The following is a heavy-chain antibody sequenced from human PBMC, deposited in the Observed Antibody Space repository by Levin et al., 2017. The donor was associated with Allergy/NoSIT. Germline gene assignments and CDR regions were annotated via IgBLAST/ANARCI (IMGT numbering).Heavy chain of an antibody. Sequence: GSLRLSCAVYGGSFSGYYWSWIRQPPGKGLEWIGEINHSGSTNYNPSLKSRVTISVDTSKNQFSLKLSSVTAADTAVYYCASGRRGNRRAGIYYMDVWGKGTTVTVSS. CDR3: ASGRRGNRRAGIYYMDV. CDR2: INHSGST. CDR1: GGSFSGYY. V-gene: IGHV4-34*01. D-gene: IGHD3-10*01. J-gene: IGHJ6*03.